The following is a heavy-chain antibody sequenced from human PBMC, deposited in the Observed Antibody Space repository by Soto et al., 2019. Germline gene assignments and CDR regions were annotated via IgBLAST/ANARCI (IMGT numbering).Heavy chain of an antibody. CDR3: AREPSGPGYSYGKFDC. D-gene: IGHD5-18*01. V-gene: IGHV4-31*03. J-gene: IGHJ4*02. CDR1: GVSVSTGGYF. Sequence: PSETLSLTCTVSGVSVSTGGYFWTWIRQHPGKGLEWIGNIYYSGMTYYNPSLRGRVSISLDPSESQFSLKLNSVTAADTAVYYRAREPSGPGYSYGKFDCGGKGALGAFCS. CDR2: IYYSGMT.